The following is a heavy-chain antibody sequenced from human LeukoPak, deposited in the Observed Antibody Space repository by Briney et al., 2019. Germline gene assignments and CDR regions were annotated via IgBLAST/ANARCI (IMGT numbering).Heavy chain of an antibody. CDR1: GYTFTGNY. CDR3: ARAGIAAAGNWFDP. J-gene: IGHJ5*02. CDR2: IIPILGIA. V-gene: IGHV1-69*04. D-gene: IGHD6-13*01. Sequence: SVKVSCKASGYTFTGNYMHWVRQAPGQGLEWMGRIIPILGIANYAQKFQGRVTITADKSTSTAYMELSSLRSEDTAVYYCARAGIAAAGNWFDPWGQGTLVTVSS.